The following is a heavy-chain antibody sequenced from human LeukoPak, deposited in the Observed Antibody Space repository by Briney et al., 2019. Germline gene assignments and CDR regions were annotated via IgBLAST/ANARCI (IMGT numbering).Heavy chain of an antibody. V-gene: IGHV3-23*05. J-gene: IGHJ4*02. CDR1: GFTFSTYA. D-gene: IGHD3-10*01. Sequence: GGSLRLSCTASGFTFSTYAMGWVRQAPGRGLEWLSSINNSGRDTYDADSVKGRFTISRDNSKNTLYLQMNSLRAEDTATYYCAKHYGSGTYYNYFTYCGQGTLVSVSS. CDR2: INNSGRDT. CDR3: AKHYGSGTYYNYFTY.